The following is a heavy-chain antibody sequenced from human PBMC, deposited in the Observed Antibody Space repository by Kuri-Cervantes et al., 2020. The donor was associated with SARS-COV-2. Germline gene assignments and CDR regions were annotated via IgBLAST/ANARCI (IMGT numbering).Heavy chain of an antibody. V-gene: IGHV4-39*01. CDR2: IYHSGST. CDR3: ARHGGIAVAGTFDY. D-gene: IGHD6-19*01. Sequence: GSLRLSCTVSGGSISSSSYYWGWIRQPPGKGLEWIGSIYHSGSTYYNPSLKSRVTISVDTSKNQFSLKLSSVTAADTAVYYCARHGGIAVAGTFDYWGQGTLVTVSS. J-gene: IGHJ4*02. CDR1: GGSISSSSYY.